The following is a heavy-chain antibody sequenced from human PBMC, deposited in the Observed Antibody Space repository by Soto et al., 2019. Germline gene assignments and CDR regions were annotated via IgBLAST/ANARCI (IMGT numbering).Heavy chain of an antibody. V-gene: IGHV3-23*01. CDR1: GFTFSSYA. J-gene: IGHJ6*03. CDR2: ISGGGST. CDR3: AKALDTAIDMDV. D-gene: IGHD5-18*01. Sequence: SLRLSCAASGFTFSSYAMSWVRQAPGKGLEWVSGISGGGSTYYADSVKGRFTISRDNSKNTLYLQMNSLRAEDTALYYCAKALDTAIDMDVWGKGTTVTVSS.